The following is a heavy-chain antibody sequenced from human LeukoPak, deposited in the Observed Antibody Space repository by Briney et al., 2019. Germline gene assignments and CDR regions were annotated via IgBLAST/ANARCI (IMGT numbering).Heavy chain of an antibody. D-gene: IGHD6-6*01. CDR2: ISSSSSYI. J-gene: IGHJ6*03. Sequence: GGSLRLSCAASGFTFSSYSMNWVRQAPGKGLEWVSSISSSSSYIYYADSVKGRFTISRDNAKNSLYLQMNSLRAEDTAVYYCARGIAARPGDYYYYMDVWGKGTTVTVSS. CDR1: GFTFSSYS. V-gene: IGHV3-21*01. CDR3: ARGIAARPGDYYYYMDV.